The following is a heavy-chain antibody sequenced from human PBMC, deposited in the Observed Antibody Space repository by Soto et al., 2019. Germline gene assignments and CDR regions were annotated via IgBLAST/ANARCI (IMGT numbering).Heavy chain of an antibody. CDR1: GGSISSGGYY. D-gene: IGHD3-10*01. Sequence: SETLSLTCTVSGGSISSGGYYWSWIRQHPGKGLEWIGYIYYSGSTYYNPSLKSRVTISVDTSKNQFSLKLSSVTAADTAVYYCARGRLGVPNWFDPWGQGTLVTVSS. CDR3: ARGRLGVPNWFDP. CDR2: IYYSGST. V-gene: IGHV4-31*03. J-gene: IGHJ5*02.